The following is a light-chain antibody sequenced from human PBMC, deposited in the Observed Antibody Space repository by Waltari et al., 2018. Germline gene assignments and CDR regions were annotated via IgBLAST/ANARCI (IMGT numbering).Light chain of an antibody. CDR3: QQYNVWPPLT. CDR2: GAS. J-gene: IGKJ4*01. V-gene: IGKV3-15*01. Sequence: EIVMTQSPASLSVSQGGRVTLYCRASQSIHDNLAWYQQKPGQAPRLLIFGASTRATGIPARFRGSGSGAEFALTITSLQSEDCAVYYCQQYNVWPPLTFGGGTKVEIK. CDR1: QSIHDN.